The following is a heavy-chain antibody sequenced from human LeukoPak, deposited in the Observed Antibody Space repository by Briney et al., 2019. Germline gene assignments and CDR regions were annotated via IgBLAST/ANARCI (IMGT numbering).Heavy chain of an antibody. CDR2: ISSSSSYI. D-gene: IGHD3-10*01. J-gene: IGHJ4*02. V-gene: IGHV3-21*01. Sequence: PGRSLRLSCAASGLTFSSYGMHWVRQAPGKGLEWVSSISSSSSYIYYADSVKGRFTISRDNAKNSLYLQMNSLRAEDTAVYYCARAMVRGARSVSTAIDYWGQGTLVTVSS. CDR1: GLTFSSYG. CDR3: ARAMVRGARSVSTAIDY.